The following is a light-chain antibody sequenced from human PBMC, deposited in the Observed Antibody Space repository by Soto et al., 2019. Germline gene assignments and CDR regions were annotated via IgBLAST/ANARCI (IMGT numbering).Light chain of an antibody. CDR2: VAS. J-gene: IGKJ2*01. V-gene: IGKV1-39*01. Sequence: DIQMTQSPSSLSASVGDRVTITCRASQTIGTYLNWYQQTPGKAPKLLIYVASSLQSGVPSRFSGSGSGTNFTLTISSLQPEDFATYYCQQSYRTPHTFGQGTKLETK. CDR3: QQSYRTPHT. CDR1: QTIGTY.